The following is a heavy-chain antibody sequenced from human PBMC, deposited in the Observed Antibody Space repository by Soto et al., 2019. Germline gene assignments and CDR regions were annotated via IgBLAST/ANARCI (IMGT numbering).Heavy chain of an antibody. V-gene: IGHV4-39*01. CDR3: ARRVAAAANFDY. D-gene: IGHD6-13*01. CDR2: IYYSGST. J-gene: IGHJ4*02. CDR1: GGSISSSSYY. Sequence: KPSETLSLTCTVSGGSISSSSYYWGWIRQPPGKGLEWIGSIYYSGSTYYNPSLKSRVTISVDTSKNQFSLKLSSVTAADTAVYYCARRVAAAANFDYWGQGTLVTVSS.